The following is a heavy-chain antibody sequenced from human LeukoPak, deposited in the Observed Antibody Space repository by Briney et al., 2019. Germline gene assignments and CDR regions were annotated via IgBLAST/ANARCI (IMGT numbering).Heavy chain of an antibody. CDR1: GFTFSSYW. CDR3: NLIAPYYYNAMDV. J-gene: IGHJ6*02. Sequence: GGSLRLSCVGSGFTFSSYWMSWVRQAPGKGLEWVANIKQDGSEEYYVDSLKGRFTISRDNDKNSLYLQMNSLIAEDTAVYYCNLIAPYYYNAMDVWGRGTTVTVSS. V-gene: IGHV3-7*01. CDR2: IKQDGSEE. D-gene: IGHD3-16*01.